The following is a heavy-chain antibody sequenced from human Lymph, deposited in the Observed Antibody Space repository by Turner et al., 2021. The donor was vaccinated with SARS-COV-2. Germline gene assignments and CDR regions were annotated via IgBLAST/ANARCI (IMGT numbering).Heavy chain of an antibody. Sequence: QVQLVQSGAEVKKPGALVKVSCMASGYTFTRYDINWVRQATGQGLEWMGWMDPNSGNTGYAQKFQGRVTMTRNTSISTAYMELSSLRSEDTAVYYCARAAQLTVWFDPWGQGTLVTVSS. V-gene: IGHV1-8*01. CDR2: MDPNSGNT. CDR3: ARAAQLTVWFDP. CDR1: GYTFTRYD. D-gene: IGHD3-9*01. J-gene: IGHJ5*02.